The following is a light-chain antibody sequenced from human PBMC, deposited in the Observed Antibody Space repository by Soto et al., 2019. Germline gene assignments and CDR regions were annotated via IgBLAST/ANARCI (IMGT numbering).Light chain of an antibody. V-gene: IGKV1-5*03. J-gene: IGKJ5*01. Sequence: DYQVTQSPSTLSASVGDRVTITCRASQNIYTWLAWYQQKPGIAPKLLIHKASTLESGVPSRFSGSGFGTEFTLTISSLQPEDSAIYYCQQSYNNPTFGQGTRLEI. CDR3: QQSYNNPT. CDR1: QNIYTW. CDR2: KAS.